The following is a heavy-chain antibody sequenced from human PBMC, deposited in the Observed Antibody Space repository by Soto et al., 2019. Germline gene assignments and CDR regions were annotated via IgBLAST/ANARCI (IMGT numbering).Heavy chain of an antibody. CDR2: IHPSGST. CDR1: GGSFSGYY. J-gene: IGHJ4*01. V-gene: IGHV4-34*01. CDR3: ARGQDTATVGY. Sequence: LYLTCAVYGGSFSGYYWSWIRQPPGKGLEWIGEIHPSGSTNYNPSLKSRVTISVNTSKSQFSLNLSSVTAADTAVYFCARGQDTATVGYWGPGTLLTVS. D-gene: IGHD5-18*01.